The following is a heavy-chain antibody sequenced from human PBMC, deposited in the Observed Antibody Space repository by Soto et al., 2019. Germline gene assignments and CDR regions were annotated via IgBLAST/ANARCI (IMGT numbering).Heavy chain of an antibody. Sequence: ASETLSLTCTVSGGSISSSSYYWGWIRQPPGKGLEWIGSIYYSGSTYYNPSLKSRVTISVDTSKNQFSLKLSSVTAADTAVYYCARQGIVVVPAAIRSYYYYYGMDVWGQGTTVTVS. J-gene: IGHJ6*02. CDR1: GGSISSSSYY. CDR2: IYYSGST. D-gene: IGHD2-2*01. CDR3: ARQGIVVVPAAIRSYYYYYGMDV. V-gene: IGHV4-39*01.